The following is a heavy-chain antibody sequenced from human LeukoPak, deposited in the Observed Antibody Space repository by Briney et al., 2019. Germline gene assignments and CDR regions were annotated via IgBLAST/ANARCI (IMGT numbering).Heavy chain of an antibody. V-gene: IGHV4-39*07. J-gene: IGHJ6*03. CDR3: AREHNIVVVPAANNHAEPPYYMDV. D-gene: IGHD2-2*01. Sequence: SETLSLTCTVSGGSISSSSYYWGWIRQPPGKGLEWIGSIYYSGSTYYNPSLKSRVTISVDTSKNQFSLKLSSVTAADTAVYYCAREHNIVVVPAANNHAEPPYYMDVWGKGTTVTVSS. CDR2: IYYSGST. CDR1: GGSISSSSYY.